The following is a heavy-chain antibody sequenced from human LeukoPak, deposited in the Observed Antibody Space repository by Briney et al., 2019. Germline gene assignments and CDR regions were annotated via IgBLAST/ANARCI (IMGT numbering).Heavy chain of an antibody. D-gene: IGHD4-17*01. V-gene: IGHV4-61*01. CDR2: VHYSGST. J-gene: IGHJ3*02. CDR1: GGSVSSGNYY. CDR3: AXWDYGDYVGFDI. Sequence: SETLSLTSTVSGGSVSSGNYYWSWIRQPPGKGLEWIAYVHYSGSTDNSPSLRSRVTISVDTSKNQVSLKLSSVTAADTAGYXCAXWDYGDYVGFDIWGQGTMVTVSS.